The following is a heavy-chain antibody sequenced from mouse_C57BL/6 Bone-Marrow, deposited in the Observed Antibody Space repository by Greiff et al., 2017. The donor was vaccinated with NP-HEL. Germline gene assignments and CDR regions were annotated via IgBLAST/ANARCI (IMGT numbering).Heavy chain of an antibody. J-gene: IGHJ2*01. V-gene: IGHV1-50*01. CDR1: GYTFTSYW. CDR3: ASLYYGSSYDD. Sequence: QVQLQQPGAELVKPGASVKLSCKASGYTFTSYWMQWVKQRPGQGLEWIGEIDPSDSYTNYNQKFKGKATLTVDKSSSTAYMQLSSLTSEDSAVYYCASLYYGSSYDDWGQGTTLTVSS. CDR2: IDPSDSYT. D-gene: IGHD1-1*01.